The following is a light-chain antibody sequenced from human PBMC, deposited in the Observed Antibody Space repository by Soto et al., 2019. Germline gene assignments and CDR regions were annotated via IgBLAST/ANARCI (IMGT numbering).Light chain of an antibody. CDR3: SSYTRSSTRV. V-gene: IGLV2-14*01. CDR1: SSDVGGYNY. Sequence: SALSQPASVSGSPGQSIIISCTGTSSDVGGYNYVSWYQQHPGKAPKLMIYEVSNRPSGVSNRFSGSKSGNTASLTISGLQAEDEADYYCSSYTRSSTRVFGGGTELTVL. CDR2: EVS. J-gene: IGLJ3*02.